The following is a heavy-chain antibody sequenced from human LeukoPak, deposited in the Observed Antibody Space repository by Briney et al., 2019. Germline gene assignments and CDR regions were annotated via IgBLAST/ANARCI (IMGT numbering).Heavy chain of an antibody. V-gene: IGHV3-74*01. J-gene: IGHJ4*02. CDR2: IASDGSST. Sequence: GGSLRLSCAASGFTFSSYWMNWVRQAPGKGLVWVSRIASDGSSTTYADSVKGRFTISRDNAKNSLYLQMNSLRVEDTAFYYCAKDNRRHYTSGPNPDSLHWGQGALVTVSS. D-gene: IGHD6-19*01. CDR3: AKDNRRHYTSGPNPDSLH. CDR1: GFTFSSYW.